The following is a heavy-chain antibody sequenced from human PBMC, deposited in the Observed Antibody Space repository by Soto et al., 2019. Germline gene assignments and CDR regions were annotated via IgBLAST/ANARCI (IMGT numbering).Heavy chain of an antibody. CDR2: ISDYNGNT. CDR1: GYTFSNFG. Sequence: QVQLVQSGAEVRKPGASVKVSCKASGYTFSNFGLSWVRQAPGQGLEWMGWISDYNGNTHDAQQFQGRLIMTTGTSTRTAYVELRSLTSDDTAVYFCAREGYYSGSGTYSPPRYYGMDVWGPGTTVTVSS. V-gene: IGHV1-18*01. D-gene: IGHD3-10*01. CDR3: AREGYYSGSGTYSPPRYYGMDV. J-gene: IGHJ6*02.